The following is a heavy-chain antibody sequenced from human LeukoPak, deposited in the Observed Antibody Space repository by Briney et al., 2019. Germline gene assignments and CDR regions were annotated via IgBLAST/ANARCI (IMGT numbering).Heavy chain of an antibody. J-gene: IGHJ4*02. CDR3: ARGPETAINT. D-gene: IGHD2-21*02. CDR2: INHSGST. V-gene: IGHV4-34*01. Sequence: SETLSLTCAVYGGSFSGYYWSWIRQPPGKGLEWIGEINHSGSTYYNPSLKSRVTISVDTSKNQFSLKLSSVTAADTAVYYCARGPETAINTWGQGTLVTVSS. CDR1: GGSFSGYY.